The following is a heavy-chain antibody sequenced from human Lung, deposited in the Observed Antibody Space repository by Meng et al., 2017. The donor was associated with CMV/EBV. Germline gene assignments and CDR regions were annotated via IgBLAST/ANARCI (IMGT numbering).Heavy chain of an antibody. D-gene: IGHD3-16*01. J-gene: IGHJ4*02. CDR2: LSSSSGYI. CDR1: GFTFSSYS. Sequence: GESLKISCAASGFTFSSYSMNWVRQAPGKGLEWVSSLSSSSGYIYYTDSVKGRFTISRDNAKKSLYLQMNSLRTEDTAVYYCARDWLGEGGLDYWGQGTLVTVSS. CDR3: ARDWLGEGGLDY. V-gene: IGHV3-21*01.